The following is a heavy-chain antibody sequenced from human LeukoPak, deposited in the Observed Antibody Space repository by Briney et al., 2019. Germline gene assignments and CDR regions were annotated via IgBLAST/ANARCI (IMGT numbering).Heavy chain of an antibody. CDR1: GGSISSSSYY. V-gene: IGHV4-39*01. CDR3: ASIAGGSGSYLSY. D-gene: IGHD3-10*01. CDR2: IYYSGST. J-gene: IGHJ4*02. Sequence: PSETLSLTCTVSGGSISSSSYYWGWIRQPPGKGLEWIGSIYYSGSTYYNPSLKSRVTISVDTSRNQFSLKLSSVTAADTAVYYCASIAGGSGSYLSYWGQGTLVTVSS.